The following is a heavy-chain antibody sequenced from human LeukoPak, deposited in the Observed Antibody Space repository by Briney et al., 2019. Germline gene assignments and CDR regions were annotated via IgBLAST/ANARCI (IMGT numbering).Heavy chain of an antibody. CDR2: ISSSSSTI. D-gene: IGHD3-22*01. Sequence: GGSLRLSCAASGFTFSTYSMNWVRQAPGKGLEWVSYISSSSSTIYYADSMKGRFTISRDNAKNSLYLQMNSLRAEDTAVYYCARGSTYYDSSGQVPFDYWGQGTLVTVSS. CDR1: GFTFSTYS. V-gene: IGHV3-48*01. J-gene: IGHJ4*02. CDR3: ARGSTYYDSSGQVPFDY.